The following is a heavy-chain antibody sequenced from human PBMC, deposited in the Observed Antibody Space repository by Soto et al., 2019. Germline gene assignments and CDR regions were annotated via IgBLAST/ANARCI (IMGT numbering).Heavy chain of an antibody. Sequence: QVQLQQWGAGLLKPSETLSLTCAVYGGSFSRYYWSWIRQPPGKGLEWIGEINHSGSTNYNPSLKSRVTISVDTSKNQFSLKLSSVTAADTAVYYCARPLFPTGTPYSDWGQGTLVTVSS. V-gene: IGHV4-34*01. CDR3: ARPLFPTGTPYSD. CDR1: GGSFSRYY. J-gene: IGHJ4*02. CDR2: INHSGST. D-gene: IGHD1-1*01.